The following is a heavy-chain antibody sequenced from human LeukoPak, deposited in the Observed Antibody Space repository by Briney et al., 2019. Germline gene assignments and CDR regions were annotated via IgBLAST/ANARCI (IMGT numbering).Heavy chain of an antibody. V-gene: IGHV3-53*01. J-gene: IGHJ4*02. Sequence: GGSLRLSCAASGFTFSSCGMHWVRQAPGKGLEWVSVIYSGGSTYYADSVKGRFTISRDNSKNTLYLQMNSLRAEDTAVYYCARESGRLDWGQGTLVTVSS. CDR2: IYSGGST. D-gene: IGHD3-10*01. CDR3: ARESGRLD. CDR1: GFTFSSCG.